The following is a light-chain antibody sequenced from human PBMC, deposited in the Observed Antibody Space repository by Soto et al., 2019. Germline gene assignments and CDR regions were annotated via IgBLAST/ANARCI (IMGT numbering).Light chain of an antibody. V-gene: IGKV3-11*01. CDR3: QQRSNWPPT. CDR2: DAS. CDR1: QSVSSY. Sequence: EIVLTQSSATLSLSPGERATLSCRASQSVSSYLAWYQQKPGQAPRLLIYDASNRATGIPARFSGSGSGTDFTLTTSSLEPEDFAVYYCQQRSNWPPTFGQGTRLEIK. J-gene: IGKJ5*01.